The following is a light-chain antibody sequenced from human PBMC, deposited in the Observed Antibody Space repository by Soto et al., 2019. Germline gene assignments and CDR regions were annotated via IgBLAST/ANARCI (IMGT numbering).Light chain of an antibody. CDR1: QSVSSY. CDR3: QQRSNWPRT. J-gene: IGKJ2*01. CDR2: DAS. Sequence: EIVLTQSPATLSLSPGERATLSCRASQSVSSYLAWYQQKPGQAPRLLIYDASNRATGIPARFSGSGSGTDFPLTSSRLEPEDVAVYYWQQRSNWPRTFGQGTKLEIK. V-gene: IGKV3-11*01.